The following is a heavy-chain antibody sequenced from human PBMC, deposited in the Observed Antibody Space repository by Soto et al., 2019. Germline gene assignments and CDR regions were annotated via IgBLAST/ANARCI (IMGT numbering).Heavy chain of an antibody. CDR2: IYYSGST. J-gene: IGHJ5*02. D-gene: IGHD2-15*01. V-gene: IGHV4-59*01. CDR1: GGSISSYY. CDR3: ARVPYCSGGSCYSGLWFDP. Sequence: ASETLSLTCTVSGGSISSYYWSWIRQPPGKGLEWIGYIYYSGSTNYNPSLKSRVTISVDTSKNQFSLKLSSLRSEDTAVYYCARVPYCSGGSCYSGLWFDPWGQGTLVTVSS.